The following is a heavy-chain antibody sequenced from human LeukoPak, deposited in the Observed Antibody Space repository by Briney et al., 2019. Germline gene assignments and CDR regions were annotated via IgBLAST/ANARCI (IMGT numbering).Heavy chain of an antibody. Sequence: PGGSLRLSCAASGFTFSTSSMHWVRQTPGKGLDWVALISSDGNNKYYANSVEGRFTISRDNSKNTLSLQMNSLRDDDTAVYYCTRDPRLREFESWGQGTLVTVSS. D-gene: IGHD2-21*02. CDR1: GFTFSTSS. V-gene: IGHV3-30-3*01. CDR2: ISSDGNNK. J-gene: IGHJ1*01. CDR3: TRDPRLREFES.